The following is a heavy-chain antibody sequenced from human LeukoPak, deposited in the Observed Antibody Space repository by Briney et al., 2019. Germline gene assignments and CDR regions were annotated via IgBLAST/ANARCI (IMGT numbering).Heavy chain of an antibody. D-gene: IGHD3-22*01. J-gene: IGHJ5*02. V-gene: IGHV1-3*01. CDR3: ARGRDDNYYDSSGENWFDP. Sequence: ASVKVSCKASGYTFTSYAMHWVRQAPGQRLEWMGWINAGNGNTKYSQKFQGRVTITRDTSASTAYMELSSLRSEDTAVYHCARGRDDNYYDSSGENWFDPWGQGTLVTVSS. CDR2: INAGNGNT. CDR1: GYTFTSYA.